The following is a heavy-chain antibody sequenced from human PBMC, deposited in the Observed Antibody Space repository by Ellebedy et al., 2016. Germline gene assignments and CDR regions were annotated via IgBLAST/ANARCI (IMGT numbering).Heavy chain of an antibody. D-gene: IGHD3-10*01. CDR3: VREAITMVRGTTPAGPDY. CDR2: IRSEGYGGTT. J-gene: IGHJ4*02. V-gene: IGHV3-49*03. Sequence: GGSLRLSCTASGFTFGDYAMSWFRQAPGKGLEWVGFIRSEGYGGTTEYAASVKGRFTISRDDSKSIAYLQLNSPKIEDTAVYYCVREAITMVRGTTPAGPDYWGQGTLVTVSS. CDR1: GFTFGDYA.